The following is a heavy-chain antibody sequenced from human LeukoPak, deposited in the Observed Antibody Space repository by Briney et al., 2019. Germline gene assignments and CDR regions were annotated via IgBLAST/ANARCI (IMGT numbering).Heavy chain of an antibody. V-gene: IGHV1-18*01. CDR1: GLTLNSDG. CDR3: ARRVDRSCSYED. D-gene: IGHD6-6*01. CDR2: IGADNDNT. J-gene: IGHJ4*02. Sequence: ASVNDSRKVSGLTLNSDGITWVRQVPGQGLQWMGWIGADNDNTNYAQIFQGRVTMTTDTSTRIVYMQLRSLTSDDTAVYFCARRVDRSCSYEDWGQGTLVTVSS.